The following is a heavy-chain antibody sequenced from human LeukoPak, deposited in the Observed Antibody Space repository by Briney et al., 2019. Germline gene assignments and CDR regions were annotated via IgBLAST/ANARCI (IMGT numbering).Heavy chain of an antibody. V-gene: IGHV4-30-2*01. CDR2: IYHSGST. CDR1: GGSISSGGYY. Sequence: PSETLSLTCTVSGGSISSGGYYWSWIRQPQGKGLEWIVYIYHSGSTYYNPSLKSRVTISVDRSKNQFSLKLSSVTAADTAVYYCARDMGGIVVVPAAKIKGYAFDIWGQGTMVTVSS. J-gene: IGHJ3*02. D-gene: IGHD2-2*01. CDR3: ARDMGGIVVVPAAKIKGYAFDI.